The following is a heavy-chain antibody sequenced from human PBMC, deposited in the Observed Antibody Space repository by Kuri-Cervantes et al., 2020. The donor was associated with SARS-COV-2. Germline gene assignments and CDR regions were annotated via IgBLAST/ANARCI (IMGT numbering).Heavy chain of an antibody. Sequence: GESLKISCAASGFTFSTYWMNWVRQAPGKGLEWVSSISGRSTYIYYADSVKARFTISRDDANNSLYLQINSLRAEDTGVYYCARDLAAAGMDIWGQGTTVTVSS. J-gene: IGHJ6*02. V-gene: IGHV3-21*01. D-gene: IGHD6-13*01. CDR3: ARDLAAAGMDI. CDR2: ISGRSTYI. CDR1: GFTFSTYW.